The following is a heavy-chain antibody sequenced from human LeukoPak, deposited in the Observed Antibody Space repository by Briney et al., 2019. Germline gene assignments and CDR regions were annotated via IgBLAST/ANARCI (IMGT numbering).Heavy chain of an antibody. D-gene: IGHD6-13*01. CDR3: AAGGLKAAAVDYFDY. CDR1: GYTFTSYY. J-gene: IGHJ4*02. CDR2: INPRGDNT. Sequence: ASVKVSCTASGYTFTSYYIHWVRQAPGQGLEWMGIINPRGDNTNYAQKFQGRVTVTRDMSTSTVYMELSSLRSEDTAVYYCAAGGLKAAAVDYFDYWGQGTLVTVSS. V-gene: IGHV1-46*01.